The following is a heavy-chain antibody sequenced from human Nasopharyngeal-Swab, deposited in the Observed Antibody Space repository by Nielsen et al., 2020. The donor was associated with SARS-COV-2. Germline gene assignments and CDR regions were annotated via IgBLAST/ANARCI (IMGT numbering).Heavy chain of an antibody. J-gene: IGHJ4*02. CDR1: GFTFSSYA. D-gene: IGHD6-13*01. CDR3: ARDGYSSSTPRTYYFDY. CDR2: ISYDGSNK. V-gene: IGHV3-30-3*01. Sequence: GGSLRLPCAASGFTFSSYAMHWVPQPPGKGLEWVAVISYDGSNKYYADSVKGRFTISRENSKNTLYLQMNSLRAEDTAVYYCARDGYSSSTPRTYYFDYWGQGTLVTVSS.